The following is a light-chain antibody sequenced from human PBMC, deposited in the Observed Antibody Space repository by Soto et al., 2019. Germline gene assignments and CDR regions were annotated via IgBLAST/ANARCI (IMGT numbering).Light chain of an antibody. J-gene: IGLJ2*01. CDR2: DNN. Sequence: QSVLTQPPSVSAAPGQKVPISCSGSSSNIGNHNVSWYQQLPGTAPKLLIYDNNKRPSGIPDRFSGSKSGTSATLGITGLQTGDEADYHCGTWDSSLTSVVFGGGTKLTVL. CDR1: SSNIGNHN. V-gene: IGLV1-51*01. CDR3: GTWDSSLTSVV.